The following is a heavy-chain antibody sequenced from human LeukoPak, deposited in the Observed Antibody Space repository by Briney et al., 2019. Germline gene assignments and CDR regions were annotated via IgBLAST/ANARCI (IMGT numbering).Heavy chain of an antibody. CDR3: TRNWGSDNWFDP. V-gene: IGHV3-53*01. D-gene: IGHD7-27*01. CDR2: IYAGGST. CDR1: GFTVSSNY. Sequence: GGSLRLSCAASGFTVSSNYMSWVRQAPGKGLEWVSVIYAGGSTSYADSVKGRFTISRDNSENTLYLQMNNLRAEDTAIYYCTRNWGSDNWFDPWGQGILVTVSS. J-gene: IGHJ5*02.